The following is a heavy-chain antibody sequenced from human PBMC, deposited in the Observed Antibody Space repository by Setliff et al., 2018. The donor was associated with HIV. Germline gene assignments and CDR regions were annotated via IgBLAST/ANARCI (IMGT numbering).Heavy chain of an antibody. CDR1: GFTFSTFW. D-gene: IGHD3-9*01. J-gene: IGHJ6*03. Sequence: GGSLRLSCVASGFTFSTFWMNWVRQAPGKGLEWVANIKGDGSEKYYADSLNGRFTISRDNDENSLYLQMNSLRVEDTAVYYCARDKRITIFYGYYYYMDVWGKGTTVTVSS. V-gene: IGHV3-7*01. CDR3: ARDKRITIFYGYYYYMDV. CDR2: IKGDGSEK.